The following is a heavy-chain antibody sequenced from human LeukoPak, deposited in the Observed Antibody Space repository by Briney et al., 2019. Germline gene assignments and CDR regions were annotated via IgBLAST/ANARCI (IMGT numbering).Heavy chain of an antibody. V-gene: IGHV3-49*04. CDR3: TKAGGTFYDFWSGSIYGDS. D-gene: IGHD3-3*01. CDR2: IRSKAYGGTT. CDR1: GFTFGDYA. J-gene: IGHJ5*01. Sequence: PGGSLRLSCTASGFTFGDYAMSWVRQAPGKGLEWVGFIRSKAYGGTTQYAASVKGRFTISRDDSKSIAHLQMNSLKGEDTAMYYCTKAGGTFYDFWSGSIYGDSWGQGTLVTVSS.